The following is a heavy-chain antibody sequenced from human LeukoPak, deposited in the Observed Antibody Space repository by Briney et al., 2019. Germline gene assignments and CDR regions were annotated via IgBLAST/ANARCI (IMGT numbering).Heavy chain of an antibody. CDR1: GYTFTGYY. Sequence: ASVKVSCKASGYTFTGYYMHWVRQAPGQGLGWMGWINPNSGGTNDAQKFQGRVTMTRDTSISTAYMELSRLRSDDTAVYYCARGYSSSWYYYWGQGTLVTVSS. CDR3: ARGYSSSWYYY. D-gene: IGHD6-13*01. V-gene: IGHV1-2*02. CDR2: INPNSGGT. J-gene: IGHJ4*02.